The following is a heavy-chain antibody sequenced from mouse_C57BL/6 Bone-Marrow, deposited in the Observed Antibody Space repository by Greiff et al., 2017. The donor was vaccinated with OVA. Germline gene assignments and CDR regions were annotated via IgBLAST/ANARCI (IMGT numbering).Heavy chain of an antibody. Sequence: QVQLQQSGPGLVAPSQSLSITCTVSGFSLTSYGVHWVRQPPGKGLEWLVVIWSDGSTTYNSALKSRLSIGKDNPKSQVFLKMNSLQHDDTAMYYCARHGSSPYYFDYWGQGTTLPVSS. CDR2: IWSDGST. D-gene: IGHD1-1*01. J-gene: IGHJ2*01. V-gene: IGHV2-6-1*01. CDR3: ARHGSSPYYFDY. CDR1: GFSLTSYG.